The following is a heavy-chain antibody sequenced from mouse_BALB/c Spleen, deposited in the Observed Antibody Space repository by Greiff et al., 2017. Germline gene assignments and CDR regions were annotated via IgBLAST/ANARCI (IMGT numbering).Heavy chain of an antibody. CDR1: GYSFTSYY. CDR3: ARSEIGLPDY. D-gene: IGHD3-1*01. J-gene: IGHJ2*01. CDR2: IDPFNGGT. V-gene: IGHV1S135*01. Sequence: VQLQQSGPELMKPGASVKISCKASGYSFTSYYMHWVKQSHGKSLEWIGYIDPFNGGTSYNQKFKGKATLTVDKSSSTAYMHLSSLTSEDSAVYYCARSEIGLPDYWGQGTALTVAS.